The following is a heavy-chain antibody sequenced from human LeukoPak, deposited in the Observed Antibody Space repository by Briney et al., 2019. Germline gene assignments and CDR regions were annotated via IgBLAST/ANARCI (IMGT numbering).Heavy chain of an antibody. CDR2: IYHSGST. D-gene: IGHD3-9*01. V-gene: IGHV4-38-2*01. CDR3: ARQDYDILTGYYGYYFDY. CDR1: GYSISSGYY. Sequence: SETLSLTCAVSGYSISSGYYWGWIRQPPGKGLEWIGSIYHSGSTYYNPSLESRVTISVDTSKNQFSLKLSSVTAADTAVYYCARQDYDILTGYYGYYFDYWGQGTLVTVSS. J-gene: IGHJ4*02.